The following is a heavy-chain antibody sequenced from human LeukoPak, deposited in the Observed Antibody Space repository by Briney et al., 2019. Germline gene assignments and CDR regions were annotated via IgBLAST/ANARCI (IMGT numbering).Heavy chain of an antibody. CDR2: IYTSGST. D-gene: IGHD5-12*01. V-gene: IGHV4-4*07. Sequence: PETLSLTCTVSVGSISRSYWSSIRQPAGKGLEWIGRIYTSGSTNYNPSLKSRVTMSIDPSKNQFSLKLSSVTAADTAVYYCARGGSGYEKDWGQGTLVTVSS. CDR1: VGSISRSY. J-gene: IGHJ4*02. CDR3: ARGGSGYEKD.